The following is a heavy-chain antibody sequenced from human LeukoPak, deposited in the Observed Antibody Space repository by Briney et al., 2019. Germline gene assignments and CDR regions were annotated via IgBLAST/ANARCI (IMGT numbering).Heavy chain of an antibody. CDR2: INHSGST. J-gene: IGHJ4*02. CDR3: ARDREVRGVIIGY. CDR1: GGSFSGYY. Sequence: SETLSLTCAVYGGSFSGYYWSWIRQPPGKGLEWIGEINHSGSTNYNPSLKSRVTISVDTSKNQFSLRLSSVTAADTAVYYCARDREVRGVIIGYWGQGTLVTVSS. V-gene: IGHV4-34*01. D-gene: IGHD3-10*01.